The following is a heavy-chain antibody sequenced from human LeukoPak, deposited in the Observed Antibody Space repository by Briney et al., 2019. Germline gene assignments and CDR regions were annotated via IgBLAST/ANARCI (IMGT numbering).Heavy chain of an antibody. CDR3: ARDMELRSENAFDI. CDR2: IYSGGST. D-gene: IGHD1-26*01. V-gene: IGHV3-66*01. Sequence: PGGSLRLSCAASGFTVSSNYMSWVRQAPGKGLEWVSVIYSGGSTYYADSVKGRFTISRDNSKNTLYLQMNSLRAEDTAVYYCARDMELRSENAFDIWGQGTMDTVSS. J-gene: IGHJ3*02. CDR1: GFTVSSNY.